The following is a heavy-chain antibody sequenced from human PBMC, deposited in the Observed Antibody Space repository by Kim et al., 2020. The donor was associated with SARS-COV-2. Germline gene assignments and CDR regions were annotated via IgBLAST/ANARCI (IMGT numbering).Heavy chain of an antibody. V-gene: IGHV4-4*02. J-gene: IGHJ5*02. D-gene: IGHD3-16*02. Sequence: SETLSLTCAVSGGSISSSNWWSWVRQPPGKGLEWIGEIYHSGSTNYNPSLKSRVTISVDKSKNQFSLQLSSVTAADTAVYYCARWGGITFGGVIASNWFDPWGQGTLVTVSS. CDR3: ARWGGITFGGVIASNWFDP. CDR2: IYHSGST. CDR1: GGSISSSNW.